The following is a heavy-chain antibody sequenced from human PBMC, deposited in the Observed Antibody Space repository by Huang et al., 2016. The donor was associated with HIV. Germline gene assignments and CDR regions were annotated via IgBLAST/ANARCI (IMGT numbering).Heavy chain of an antibody. J-gene: IGHJ4*02. CDR3: AKDYYDSSGYHSAFDY. CDR2: ISSSSSTI. D-gene: IGHD3-22*01. Sequence: EVQLVESGGGLVQPGGSLRLSCAASGFTFSSYSMNWVRQAPGKGLDWVSYISSSSSTIYYADSVKGRFTISRDNAKNSLYLQMNSLRAEDTAVYYCAKDYYDSSGYHSAFDYWGQGTLVTVSS. V-gene: IGHV3-48*01. CDR1: GFTFSSYS.